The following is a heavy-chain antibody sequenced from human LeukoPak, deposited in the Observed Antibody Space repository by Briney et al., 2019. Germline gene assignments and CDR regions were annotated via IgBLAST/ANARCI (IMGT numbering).Heavy chain of an antibody. CDR2: IYYSGST. Sequence: SETLSLTCTVSGGSISSSSYYWGWIRQPPGKGLEWIGSIYYSGSTHYNPSLKSRVTISVDTSKNQFSLKLSSVTAADTAVYYCARAGYGDSDFDYWGQGTLVTVSS. J-gene: IGHJ4*02. CDR3: ARAGYGDSDFDY. CDR1: GGSISSSSYY. V-gene: IGHV4-39*07. D-gene: IGHD4-17*01.